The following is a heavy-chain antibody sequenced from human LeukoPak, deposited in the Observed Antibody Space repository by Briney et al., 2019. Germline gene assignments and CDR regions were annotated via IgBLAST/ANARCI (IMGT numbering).Heavy chain of an antibody. Sequence: GGSLRLSCAASGFTFSSYAMHWVRQAPGKGLEWVAVISYDGSNKYYADSVKGRFTISRDNSKNTLYLQMNSLRAEDTAVYYCAKAPYDILTGYPPHFDYWGQGTLVTVSS. V-gene: IGHV3-30-3*01. D-gene: IGHD3-9*01. J-gene: IGHJ4*02. CDR3: AKAPYDILTGYPPHFDY. CDR1: GFTFSSYA. CDR2: ISYDGSNK.